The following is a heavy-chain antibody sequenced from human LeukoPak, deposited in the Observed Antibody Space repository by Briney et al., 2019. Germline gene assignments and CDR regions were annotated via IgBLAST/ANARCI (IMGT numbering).Heavy chain of an antibody. V-gene: IGHV3-7*01. Sequence: AGGSLRLSCAASGFPFSDYYMSWIRQAPVKGLEWVANIKHDGSEQYYVDSVKGRFTISRDNAKNSLYLQMNGLRAEDTAVYYCARDLPNEEIFAVVPLFDYWGQGTLVTVSS. CDR1: GFPFSDYY. CDR2: IKHDGSEQ. CDR3: ARDLPNEEIFAVVPLFDY. J-gene: IGHJ4*02. D-gene: IGHD3-3*01.